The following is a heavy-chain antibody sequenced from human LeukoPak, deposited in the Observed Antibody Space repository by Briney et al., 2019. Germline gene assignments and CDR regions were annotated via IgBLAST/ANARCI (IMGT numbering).Heavy chain of an antibody. CDR2: ISWDGGST. CDR3: ARDFSLRGYYYGSGSSNLEY. V-gene: IGHV3-43D*03. J-gene: IGHJ4*02. Sequence: PGGSLRLSCAASGFTFDDYAMHWVRQAPGKGLEWVSLISWDGGSTYYADSVKGRFTISRDNSKNSLYLQMNSLRAEDTAVYYCARDFSLRGYYYGSGSSNLEYWGQGTLVTVSS. CDR1: GFTFDDYA. D-gene: IGHD3-10*01.